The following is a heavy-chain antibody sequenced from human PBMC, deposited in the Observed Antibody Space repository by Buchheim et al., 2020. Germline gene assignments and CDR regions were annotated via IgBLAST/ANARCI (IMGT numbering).Heavy chain of an antibody. CDR2: INAGNGNT. V-gene: IGHV1-3*01. D-gene: IGHD6-6*01. CDR1: GYTFSTYA. Sequence: QVQLVQSGAEVKKPGASVKVSCKASGYTFSTYAMHWVRQAPGQRLEWMGWINAGNGNTKYSQKFQGRVTITRDTSASPAYMELSNLRSEDTALYYCASGHYGSSANYWGQGT. J-gene: IGHJ4*02. CDR3: ASGHYGSSANY.